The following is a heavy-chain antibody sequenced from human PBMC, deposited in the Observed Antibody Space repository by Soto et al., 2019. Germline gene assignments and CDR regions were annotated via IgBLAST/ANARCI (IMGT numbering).Heavy chain of an antibody. CDR2: IYYSGST. J-gene: IGHJ4*02. V-gene: IGHV4-59*01. CDR3: ARDGDYDILTGYYKPFDY. CDR1: GGSISSYY. D-gene: IGHD3-9*01. Sequence: SETLSLTCTVSGGSISSYYWSWIRQPPWKGLEWIGYIYYSGSTNYNPSLKSRVTISVDTSKNQFSLKLSSVTAADTAVYYCARDGDYDILTGYYKPFDYWGQGTLVTVSS.